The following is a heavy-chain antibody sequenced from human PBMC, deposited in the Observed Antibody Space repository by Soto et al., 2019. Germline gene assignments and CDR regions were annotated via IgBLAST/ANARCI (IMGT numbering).Heavy chain of an antibody. J-gene: IGHJ4*02. D-gene: IGHD6-6*01. CDR3: TKSSGGSSSVGMDY. CDR2: ITRDGYNK. CDR1: GFIFKNYA. Sequence: LRLSCAGSGFIFKNYALNWVRQAPGKGLEWVASITRDGYNKYYADSVKGRFTISRDNSRDTLSLQMTALRTEDSSIYYCTKSSGGSSSVGMDYWGQGTRVTVYS. V-gene: IGHV3-30*04.